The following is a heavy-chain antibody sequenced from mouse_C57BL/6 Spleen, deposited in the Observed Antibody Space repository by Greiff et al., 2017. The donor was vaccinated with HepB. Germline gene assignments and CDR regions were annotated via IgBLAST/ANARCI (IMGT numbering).Heavy chain of an antibody. Sequence: VQLQQSGPELVKPGASVKISCKASGYAFSSSWMNWVKQRPGKGLEWLGRIYPGDGDTNYNGKFKGKATLTADKSSSTAYMQLSSLTSEDSAVYFCAPTMGGDYWGQGTTLTVSS. V-gene: IGHV1-82*01. CDR2: IYPGDGDT. CDR3: APTMGGDY. D-gene: IGHD1-1*02. CDR1: GYAFSSSW. J-gene: IGHJ2*01.